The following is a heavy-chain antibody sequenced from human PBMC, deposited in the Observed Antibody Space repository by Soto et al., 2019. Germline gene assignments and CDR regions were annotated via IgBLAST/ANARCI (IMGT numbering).Heavy chain of an antibody. D-gene: IGHD1-26*01. J-gene: IGHJ4*02. CDR1: GGSISSYY. Sequence: SETLSLTCTVSGGSISSYYWSWIRQPPGKGLEWIGYIYYSGSTNYNPSLKSRVTISLDTSKNQFSLKLSSVTAADTAVYYCATLLSSGSYYHYSDSWGQGILVNVS. CDR2: IYYSGST. V-gene: IGHV4-59*08. CDR3: ATLLSSGSYYHYSDS.